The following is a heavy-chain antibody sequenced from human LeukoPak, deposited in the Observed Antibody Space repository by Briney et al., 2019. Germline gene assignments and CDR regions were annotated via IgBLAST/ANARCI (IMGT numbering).Heavy chain of an antibody. CDR1: GFTVSSNY. V-gene: IGHV3-53*01. D-gene: IGHD2-2*01. Sequence: GGSLRLSCAASGFTVSSNYMSWVRQAPGKGLEWVSVIYSDGRTFYADSVKGRFTISRDNSKNTLYLQMNSLRVEDTALYYCAKDSGYCDTTSCRLANWGQGTLVTVSS. CDR3: AKDSGYCDTTSCRLAN. CDR2: IYSDGRT. J-gene: IGHJ4*02.